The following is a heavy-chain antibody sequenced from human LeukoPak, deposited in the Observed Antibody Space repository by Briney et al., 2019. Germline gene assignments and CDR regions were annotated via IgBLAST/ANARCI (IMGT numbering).Heavy chain of an antibody. CDR2: ISYDGSNK. Sequence: GGSLRLSCAASGFTFSSYAMHWVRQAPGKGLEWVAVISYDGSNKYYADSVKGRFTISRDNSKNTLYLQMNSLRAEDTAVYYCARDGGSYGIAYWYFGLWGRGTLVTVSS. D-gene: IGHD1-26*01. J-gene: IGHJ2*01. CDR1: GFTFSSYA. CDR3: ARDGGSYGIAYWYFGL. V-gene: IGHV3-30-3*01.